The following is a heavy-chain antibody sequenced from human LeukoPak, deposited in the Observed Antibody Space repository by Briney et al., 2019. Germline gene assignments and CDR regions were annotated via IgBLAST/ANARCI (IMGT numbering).Heavy chain of an antibody. CDR2: IYYSGST. CDR1: GGSISSSSYY. Sequence: PSETLSLTCTVSGGSISSSSYYWGWIRQPPGKGLEWIGSIYYSGSTYYNPSLKSRVTISVDTSKNQFSLKLSSVTAADTAVYYCAREGTTRKKGVDYWGQGTLVTVSS. D-gene: IGHD2/OR15-2a*01. V-gene: IGHV4-39*07. J-gene: IGHJ4*02. CDR3: AREGTTRKKGVDY.